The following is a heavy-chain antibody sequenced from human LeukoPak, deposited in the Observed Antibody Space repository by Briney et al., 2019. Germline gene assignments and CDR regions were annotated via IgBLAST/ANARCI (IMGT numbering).Heavy chain of an antibody. Sequence: SETLSLTCTVSGGSISSGSYYWSWIRQPAGKGLEWIGRIYTSGSTNYNPSLKSRVTISVDTSKNQFSLKLSSVTAADTAVYYCARGGADGSGSYRYYYYYMDVWGKGTTVTVSS. D-gene: IGHD3-10*01. CDR2: IYTSGST. CDR1: GGSISSGSYY. J-gene: IGHJ6*03. CDR3: ARGGADGSGSYRYYYYYMDV. V-gene: IGHV4-61*02.